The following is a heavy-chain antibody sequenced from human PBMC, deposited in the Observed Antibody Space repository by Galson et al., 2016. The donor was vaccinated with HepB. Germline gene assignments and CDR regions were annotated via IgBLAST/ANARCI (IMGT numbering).Heavy chain of an antibody. D-gene: IGHD2-21*02. CDR2: IIPNFGSV. V-gene: IGHV1-69*13. CDR1: GDSFNNFA. CDR3: ASGGSGIVVVTATRGAFDV. Sequence: SVKVSCKASGDSFNNFAISWVRQAPGQGLEWMGEIIPNFGSVKYAQNFQGRVTITADESTSTAHMEISSLRSEATAVYYCASGGSGIVVVTATRGAFDVWGQGTMVTVSS. J-gene: IGHJ3*01.